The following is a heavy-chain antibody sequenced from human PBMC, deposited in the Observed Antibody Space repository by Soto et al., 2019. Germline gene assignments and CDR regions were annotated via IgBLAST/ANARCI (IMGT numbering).Heavy chain of an antibody. D-gene: IGHD6-13*01. CDR1: GGSISSGDYY. V-gene: IGHV4-30-4*01. CDR2: IYYSGST. Sequence: QVQLQESGPGLVKPSQTLSLTCTVSGGSISSGDYYWSWIRQPPGKGLEWIGYIYYSGSTYYNPSLKSRVTISVDTSKNQFSLKLSSVTAADTAVYYCARDPAPSIAAAAPGSWGQGTLVTVSS. J-gene: IGHJ5*02. CDR3: ARDPAPSIAAAAPGS.